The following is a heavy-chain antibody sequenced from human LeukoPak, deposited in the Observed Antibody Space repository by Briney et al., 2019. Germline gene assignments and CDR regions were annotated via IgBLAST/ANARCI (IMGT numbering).Heavy chain of an antibody. Sequence: GGSLRLSCAASGLILSSDYVAWVRQAAGKGLEWISVIYGGGATYYSDSVRGRFTISRDNSKNELFLQMNSLRVEDTAVYHCVRLLPASRHYFDYWGQGTLVTVSS. CDR3: VRLLPASRHYFDY. V-gene: IGHV3-53*01. CDR2: IYGGGAT. J-gene: IGHJ4*02. CDR1: GLILSSDY. D-gene: IGHD6-6*01.